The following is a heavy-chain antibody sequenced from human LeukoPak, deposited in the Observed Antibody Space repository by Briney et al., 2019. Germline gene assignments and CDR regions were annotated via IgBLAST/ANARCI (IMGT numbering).Heavy chain of an antibody. CDR3: ARVAGWHWFDP. CDR1: GFTFSSYD. Sequence: RGALRLSCAASGFTFSSYDMTWVRQAPGRGLEWVSSIRPSGDNTYYGDSVKGRFTISRDNSKNTVYLQMNNMRVDDTAVYYCARVAGWHWFDPWGQGTLVTVSS. V-gene: IGHV3-23*01. D-gene: IGHD6-19*01. CDR2: IRPSGDNT. J-gene: IGHJ5*02.